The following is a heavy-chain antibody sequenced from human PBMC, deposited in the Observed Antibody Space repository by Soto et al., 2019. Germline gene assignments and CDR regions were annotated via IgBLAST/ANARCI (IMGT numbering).Heavy chain of an antibody. CDR2: ISYDGSNK. CDR3: AREWVTTYYYYVMDV. D-gene: IGHD4-4*01. Sequence: QVQLVESGGGVVQPGRSLRLSCAASGFTFSSYAMHWVRQAPGKGLEWVAVISYDGSNKYYADSVKGRFTISRDNSKNTLYLQMNSLRAEDTAVYYCAREWVTTYYYYVMDVWGQGTTVTVSS. V-gene: IGHV3-30-3*01. CDR1: GFTFSSYA. J-gene: IGHJ6*02.